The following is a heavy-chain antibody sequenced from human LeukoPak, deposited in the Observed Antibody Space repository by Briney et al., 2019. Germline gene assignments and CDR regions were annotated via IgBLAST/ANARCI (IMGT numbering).Heavy chain of an antibody. Sequence: GGSLRLSCAASRFSFTTYSMNWVRQAPGKGLEWVSSISSRSSYIYYADSVKGRFTISRDNAQNSLYLQMNSLRAEDTAVYYCARDFLSDENQLRLAAPFDYWGQGTLVTVSS. J-gene: IGHJ4*02. V-gene: IGHV3-21*01. CDR2: ISSRSSYI. CDR1: RFSFTTYS. CDR3: ARDFLSDENQLRLAAPFDY. D-gene: IGHD2-2*01.